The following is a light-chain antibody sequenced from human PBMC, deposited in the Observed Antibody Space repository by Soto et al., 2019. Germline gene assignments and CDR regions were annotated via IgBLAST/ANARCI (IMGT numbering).Light chain of an antibody. CDR1: QSISSW. V-gene: IGKV1-5*01. CDR2: DAS. Sequence: DIQMTQSPSSLSPSVGDRVTITCRASQSISSWLAWYQQKPGKAPKLLIFDASSLESGTPSRFSGRRSGTQFTLTINGLQPDDFATYYCQQYDNYKPLTFGGGTKVDIK. J-gene: IGKJ4*01. CDR3: QQYDNYKPLT.